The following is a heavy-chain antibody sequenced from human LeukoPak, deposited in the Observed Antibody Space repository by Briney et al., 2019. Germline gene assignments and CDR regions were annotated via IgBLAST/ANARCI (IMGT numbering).Heavy chain of an antibody. CDR2: IYYSGST. J-gene: IGHJ4*02. CDR3: ASQYLSGNSVIFDY. CDR1: GGSISSYY. Sequence: PSETLSLTCTVSGGSISSYYWSWIRQPPGKGLEWIGYIYYSGSTTYNPSLKSRVTISVATSKNQFSLKLSSVTAADTAVYYCASQYLSGNSVIFDYWGQGTLVTVSS. D-gene: IGHD4-23*01. V-gene: IGHV4-59*01.